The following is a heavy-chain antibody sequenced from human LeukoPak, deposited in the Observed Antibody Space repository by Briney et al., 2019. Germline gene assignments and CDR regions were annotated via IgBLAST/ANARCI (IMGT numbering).Heavy chain of an antibody. CDR1: GFTFSNAW. J-gene: IGHJ4*02. D-gene: IGHD3-10*01. CDR2: IVSSGSTM. CDR3: ARARGSYSFDY. V-gene: IGHV3-11*01. Sequence: PGGSLRLSCAASGFTFSNAWMSWVRQAPGKGLEWVSYIVSSGSTMYSADSVKGRFTISRDNAKNSLSLQMNSLRAEDTAIYYCARARGSYSFDYWGQGTLVTVS.